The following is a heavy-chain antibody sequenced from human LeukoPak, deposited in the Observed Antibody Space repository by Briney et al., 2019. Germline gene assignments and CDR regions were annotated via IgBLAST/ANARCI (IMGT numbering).Heavy chain of an antibody. V-gene: IGHV4-59*08. CDR2: ISYSGST. CDR1: GDSISSYY. CDR3: ARHEGSTHYFDY. J-gene: IGHJ4*02. Sequence: SETLSLTCTVSGDSISSYYWSWIRQPPGKGLEWIGYISYSGSTYYNPSLKSRLTISLDTSKNQFSLKLSSVTAADTAVYYCARHEGSTHYFDYWGQGTLVTVSS.